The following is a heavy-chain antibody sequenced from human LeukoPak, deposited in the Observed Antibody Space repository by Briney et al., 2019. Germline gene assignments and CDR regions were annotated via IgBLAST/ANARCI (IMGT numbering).Heavy chain of an antibody. Sequence: GESLRISCKGSGYSFTSYWISWVRQMPGKGLEWMGRIDPSDSYTNYSPSFQGPVTISADKSISTAYLQWSSLKASDTAMYYCAGAGIAVAGNAEYFQDWGQGTLVTVSS. V-gene: IGHV5-10-1*01. CDR3: AGAGIAVAGNAEYFQD. CDR2: IDPSDSYT. D-gene: IGHD6-19*01. J-gene: IGHJ1*01. CDR1: GYSFTSYW.